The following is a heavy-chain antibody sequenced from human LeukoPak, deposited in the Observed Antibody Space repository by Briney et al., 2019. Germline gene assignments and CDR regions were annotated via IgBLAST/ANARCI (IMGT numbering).Heavy chain of an antibody. J-gene: IGHJ4*02. D-gene: IGHD4-23*01. CDR2: ISYDGSNK. V-gene: IGHV3-30*03. Sequence: PGGSLRLSCAASGSTFSSYGMHWVRQAPGKGLEWVAVISYDGSNKYYADSVKGRFSISRDNAKNTLYLQMNSLRAEDTAVYYCARGRPHGNDYWGQGTLVTVSS. CDR1: GSTFSSYG. CDR3: ARGRPHGNDY.